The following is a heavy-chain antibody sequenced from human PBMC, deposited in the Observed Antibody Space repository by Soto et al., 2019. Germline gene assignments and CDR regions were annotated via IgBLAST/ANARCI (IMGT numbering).Heavy chain of an antibody. J-gene: IGHJ6*02. CDR2: ISYSGNP. V-gene: IGHV4-30-4*01. Sequence: QVQLQESGPGLVKPSQTLSLTCSVSGASITSRGSYWTWIRQPPGKGLEWIGHISYSGNPFYNSSLQSRLTISVDTSKNQFSLKMTSVTAADTAVYFCARETMWPSGRYYYYHMDVWGQGTTVPVSS. CDR3: ARETMWPSGRYYYYHMDV. CDR1: GASITSRGSY. D-gene: IGHD3-10*01.